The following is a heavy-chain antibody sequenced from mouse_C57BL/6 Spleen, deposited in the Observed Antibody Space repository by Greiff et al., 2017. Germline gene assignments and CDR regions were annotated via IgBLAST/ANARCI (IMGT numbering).Heavy chain of an antibody. D-gene: IGHD2-1*01. Sequence: QVQLQQPGAELVKPGASVKMSCKASGYTFTSYRMHWVKQRPGQGLEWIGMIHPNSGSTNYNEKFNGKATLTVDKSSSTAYMHLSSLTSEASAVCYSAREEGYGNFRYFDDWGKGTTVTVSS. CDR3: AREEGYGNFRYFDD. V-gene: IGHV1-64*01. CDR1: GYTFTSYR. J-gene: IGHJ1*03. CDR2: IHPNSGST.